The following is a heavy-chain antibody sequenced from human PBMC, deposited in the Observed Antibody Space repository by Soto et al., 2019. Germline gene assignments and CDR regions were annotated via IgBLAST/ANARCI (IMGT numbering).Heavy chain of an antibody. V-gene: IGHV3-23*01. D-gene: IGHD3-22*01. J-gene: IGHJ4*02. CDR2: IIAWGQTI. CDR1: GFVLRTYD. Sequence: EVQVLESGGGLVQPGGSLRLSCEVSGFVLRTYDASWVRQAPGKGLECLAVIIAWGQTIYSAESARGRFTSYRDDAKNTLHRQIDSLTVEATAVYYCEPRLNPRVPDHWGQGTLVTV. CDR3: EPRLNPRVPDH.